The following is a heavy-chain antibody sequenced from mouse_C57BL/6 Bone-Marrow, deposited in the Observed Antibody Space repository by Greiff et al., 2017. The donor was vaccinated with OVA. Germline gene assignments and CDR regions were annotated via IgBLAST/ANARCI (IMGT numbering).Heavy chain of an antibody. CDR3: AIYYKGYFDV. J-gene: IGHJ1*03. Sequence: VQLQQPGAELVMPGASVKLSCKASGYTFTSYWMHWVKQRPGQGLEWIGEIDPSDSYTNYNQKFKGKSTLTVDKSSSTAYIQLSSLTSEDSAVYYCAIYYKGYFDVWGTGTTVTVSS. V-gene: IGHV1-69*01. CDR1: GYTFTSYW. D-gene: IGHD2-1*01. CDR2: IDPSDSYT.